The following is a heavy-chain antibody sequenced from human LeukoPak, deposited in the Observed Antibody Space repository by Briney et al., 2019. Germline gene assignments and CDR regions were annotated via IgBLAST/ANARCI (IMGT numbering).Heavy chain of an antibody. D-gene: IGHD1-26*01. V-gene: IGHV4-39*07. Sequence: SETLSLTCTVSGDSISSSSYYWGWIRQPPGKGLESIGSLYYSGSTYYNPSLKSRVTISVDTSKNQFSLKLGSVTAADTAVYYCARRLLVGGIDSWGQGTLVTVSS. CDR1: GDSISSSSYY. CDR2: LYYSGST. J-gene: IGHJ4*02. CDR3: ARRLLVGGIDS.